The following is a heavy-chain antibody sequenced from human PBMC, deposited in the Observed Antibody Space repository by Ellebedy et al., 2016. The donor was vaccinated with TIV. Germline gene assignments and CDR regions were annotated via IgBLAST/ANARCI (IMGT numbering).Heavy chain of an antibody. D-gene: IGHD3-10*01. CDR2: INAGNGNT. V-gene: IGHV1-3*01. Sequence: ASVKVSXXASGYTFTSYAMHWVRQAPGQRLEWMGWINAGNGNTKYSQKFQGRVTITADESTSTAYMELRSLRSDDTAVYYCARDSLVRGYYGSGSYYNQEGDWFDPWGQGTLVTVSS. CDR1: GYTFTSYA. J-gene: IGHJ5*02. CDR3: ARDSLVRGYYGSGSYYNQEGDWFDP.